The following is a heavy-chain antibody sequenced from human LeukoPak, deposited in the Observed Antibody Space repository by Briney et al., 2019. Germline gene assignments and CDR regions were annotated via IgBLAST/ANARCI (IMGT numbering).Heavy chain of an antibody. J-gene: IGHJ4*02. CDR1: GGSISNYY. CDR2: IYISGST. V-gene: IGHV4-4*07. D-gene: IGHD3-3*02. CDR3: ARSHFWRGCEDYYFDY. Sequence: SETLSLTCTVSGGSISNYYWSWIRQPAGKGLEWIGRIYISGSTNYNPSLKSRVTMSVDTSKNQFSLKLSSMTAADTAVYYCARSHFWRGCEDYYFDYWGQGTLVTVSS.